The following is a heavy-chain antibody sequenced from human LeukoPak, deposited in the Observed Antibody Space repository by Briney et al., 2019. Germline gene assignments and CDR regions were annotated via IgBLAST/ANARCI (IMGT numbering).Heavy chain of an antibody. V-gene: IGHV7-4-1*02. Sequence: GASVKVSCKASGYTFTSYAVNWVRQAPGQGLEWMGWINTNTGNPTYAQGFTGRFVFSLDTSVSTAYLQISSLKAEDTAVYYCARHCSGGSCYSYYFDYWGQGTLVTVSS. CDR3: ARHCSGGSCYSYYFDY. J-gene: IGHJ4*02. CDR1: GYTFTSYA. D-gene: IGHD2-15*01. CDR2: INTNTGNP.